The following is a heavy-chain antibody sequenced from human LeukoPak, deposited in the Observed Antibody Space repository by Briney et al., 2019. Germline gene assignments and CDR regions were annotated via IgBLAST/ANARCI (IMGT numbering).Heavy chain of an antibody. V-gene: IGHV4-59*01. CDR1: GGSISSYY. J-gene: IGHJ4*02. CDR3: AGASYDSSGVH. Sequence: SETLSLTCTVSGGSISSYYWSWIRQPPGKGLEWIGYIYYSGSTNYNPSLKSRVTISVDTSKNQFSLKLSSVTAADTAVYYCAGASYDSSGVHWGQGTLITVSS. D-gene: IGHD3-22*01. CDR2: IYYSGST.